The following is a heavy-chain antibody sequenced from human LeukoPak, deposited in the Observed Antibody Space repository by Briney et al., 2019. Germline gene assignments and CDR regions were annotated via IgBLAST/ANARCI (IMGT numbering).Heavy chain of an antibody. Sequence: PSETLSLTCAVYGGSFTGYYWSWIRQPPGKGLEWVWEINASGSTNYNSSLKSRVTISVDTSKNQFSMKLSSVTAADAAVYYCARGPVRRAGAFDIWGQGTMVTVSS. CDR1: GGSFTGYY. D-gene: IGHD6-19*01. CDR3: ARGPVRRAGAFDI. V-gene: IGHV4-34*01. CDR2: INASGST. J-gene: IGHJ3*02.